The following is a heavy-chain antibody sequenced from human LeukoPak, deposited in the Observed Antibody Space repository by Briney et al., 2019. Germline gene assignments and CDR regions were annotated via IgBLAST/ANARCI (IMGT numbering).Heavy chain of an antibody. V-gene: IGHV4-59*11. J-gene: IGHJ4*02. CDR3: SRGGQGLSDN. Sequence: SETLSLTCTVSGVSISSHYWNWIRQTPGKGQEWIGYIHYRGTTNYNPSLKSRVTISADTSKHHFSLTLNSVTAADTAVYYCSRGGQGLSDNWGQGILVTVSS. D-gene: IGHD3-10*01. CDR2: IHYRGTT. CDR1: GVSISSHY.